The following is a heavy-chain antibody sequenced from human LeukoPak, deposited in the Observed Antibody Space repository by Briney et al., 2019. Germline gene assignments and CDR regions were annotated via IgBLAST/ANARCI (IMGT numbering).Heavy chain of an antibody. V-gene: IGHV3-53*01. CDR3: ARESVSRHSDSSGYLDY. CDR2: VYSGGTT. J-gene: IGHJ4*02. CDR1: GFTVSSNY. D-gene: IGHD3-22*01. Sequence: PGGSLRLSCAASGFTVSSNYMSWVRQAPGKGLEWVSVVYSGGTTYYADSVKGRFTISRDNSKNTLYLQMNSLRAEDTAVYYCARESVSRHSDSSGYLDYWGQGTLVTVSS.